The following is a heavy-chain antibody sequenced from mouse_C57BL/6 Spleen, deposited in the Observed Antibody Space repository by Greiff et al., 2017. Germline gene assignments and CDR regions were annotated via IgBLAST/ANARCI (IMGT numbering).Heavy chain of an antibody. J-gene: IGHJ2*01. V-gene: IGHV3-6*01. CDR1: GYSITSGYY. Sequence: VQLQQSGPGLVKPSQSLSLTCSVTGYSITSGYYWNWIRQFPGNKLEWMGYISYDGSNNYNPSLKNRISITRDTSKNQFFLKLNSVTTEDTATYYCARAYYYGSSWDYWGQGTTLTVSS. CDR3: ARAYYYGSSWDY. CDR2: ISYDGSN. D-gene: IGHD1-1*01.